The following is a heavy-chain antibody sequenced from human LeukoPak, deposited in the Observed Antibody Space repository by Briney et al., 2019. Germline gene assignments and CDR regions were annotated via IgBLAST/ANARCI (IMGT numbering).Heavy chain of an antibody. Sequence: PGGSLRLSCAASGFTFSSYEMNWVRQAPGKGLEWLANIKEDGSEKYYVDSVKGRFTISRDNAKNSLFLQMNSLRGEDTATYYCVRDLVWDTGRVDYWGQGTLVTVSS. CDR1: GFTFSSYE. J-gene: IGHJ4*02. V-gene: IGHV3-7*01. D-gene: IGHD3/OR15-3a*01. CDR2: IKEDGSEK. CDR3: VRDLVWDTGRVDY.